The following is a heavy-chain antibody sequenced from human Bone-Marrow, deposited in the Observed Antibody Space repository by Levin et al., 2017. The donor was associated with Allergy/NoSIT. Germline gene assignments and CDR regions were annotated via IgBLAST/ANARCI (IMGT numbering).Heavy chain of an antibody. CDR2: IGSAGDT. Sequence: GESLKISCVASGFMFGSYDMIWVRQSPGKGLERVAAIGSAGDTYYRDSVKGRFTISRENAKSSLSLLMNSLEAGDTAVYFCARGGAASGFYHYAVDVWGQGTPVTVSS. CDR3: ARGGAASGFYHYAVDV. J-gene: IGHJ6*02. CDR1: GFMFGSYD. V-gene: IGHV3-13*01. D-gene: IGHD6-13*01.